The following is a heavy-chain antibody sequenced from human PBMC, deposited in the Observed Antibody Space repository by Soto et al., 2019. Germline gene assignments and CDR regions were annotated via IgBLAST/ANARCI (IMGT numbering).Heavy chain of an antibody. V-gene: IGHV3-66*01. CDR3: ARAPSCTAGPFDY. D-gene: IGHD5-18*01. CDR2: TYSGGST. Sequence: EVQLVESGGGLVQPGGSLRLSCAASGFTVSSNYMSWVRQAPGKGPEWVSVTYSGGSTYYADSVKGRFTISRDNSKNTLYLQMNSLRAEDTAVYYCARAPSCTAGPFDYWGQGTLVTVSS. J-gene: IGHJ4*02. CDR1: GFTVSSNY.